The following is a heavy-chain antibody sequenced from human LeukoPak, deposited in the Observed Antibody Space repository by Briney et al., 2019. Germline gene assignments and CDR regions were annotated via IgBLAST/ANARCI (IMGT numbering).Heavy chain of an antibody. CDR2: ISGDGGST. V-gene: IGHV3-43*02. CDR1: GFTFSNYA. J-gene: IGHJ1*01. Sequence: GGSLRLSCVASGFTFSNYAMSWVRQAPGKGLEWVSLISGDGGSTYYADSMKGRFTISRDNSKNSLYLQMNSLRTEDTALYYCARESQEFFQHWGQGTLVTVSS. CDR3: ARESQEFFQH.